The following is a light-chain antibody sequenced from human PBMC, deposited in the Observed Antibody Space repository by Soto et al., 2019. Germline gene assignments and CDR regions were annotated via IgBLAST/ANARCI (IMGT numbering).Light chain of an antibody. CDR2: EDN. CDR1: SGSIASNS. Sequence: NFMLTQPHSVSESPGKTVTLSCTRSSGSIASNSVQWYQQRPGSAPTTVIYEDNQRPSGVPARFSGSIDSSSNSASLTISGLKTEDEADYYCQSYDSSNVVFGGGTKLTVL. V-gene: IGLV6-57*04. CDR3: QSYDSSNVV. J-gene: IGLJ2*01.